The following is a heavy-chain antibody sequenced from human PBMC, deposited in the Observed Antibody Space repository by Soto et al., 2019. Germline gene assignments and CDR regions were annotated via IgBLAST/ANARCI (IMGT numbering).Heavy chain of an antibody. CDR3: ARDGDCGGDCYPAPDY. CDR1: GFTFRSYE. D-gene: IGHD2-21*02. Sequence: PGGSLRLSCAASGFTFRSYEMNWVRQAPGKGLEWVSYISSSGSTIYYADSVKGRFTISRDNAKNSLYLQMNSLRAEDTAVYYCARDGDCGGDCYPAPDYWGQGTLVIVSS. J-gene: IGHJ4*02. V-gene: IGHV3-48*03. CDR2: ISSSGSTI.